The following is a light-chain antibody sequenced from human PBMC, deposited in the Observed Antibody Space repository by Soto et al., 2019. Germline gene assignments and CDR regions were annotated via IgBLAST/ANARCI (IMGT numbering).Light chain of an antibody. CDR2: NDS. V-gene: IGLV3-21*04. CDR1: NIGSKR. CDR3: QVWDSSSDHVI. J-gene: IGLJ2*01. Sequence: SYELTQPPSVSVAPGKTASISCGGNNIGSKRVHWYQQQPGQAPVVVICNDSDRPSGIPERFSGFKFGDTATLTISRVEVGDEADYYCQVWDSSSDHVIFGGGTKLTIL.